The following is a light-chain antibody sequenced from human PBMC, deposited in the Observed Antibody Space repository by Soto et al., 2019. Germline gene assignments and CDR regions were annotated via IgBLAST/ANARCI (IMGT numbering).Light chain of an antibody. CDR3: SSYTSNNTVI. V-gene: IGLV2-14*01. J-gene: IGLJ2*01. CDR1: SSDVGGYNY. Sequence: QSALTQPASVSGSPGQSITISCTGTSSDVGGYNYVSWYQQHPGKAPKLMISAVSNRPSGVSNRFSASKSGNTASLTVSGLQAEDEAHYYCSSYTSNNTVIFGGGTKVTVL. CDR2: AVS.